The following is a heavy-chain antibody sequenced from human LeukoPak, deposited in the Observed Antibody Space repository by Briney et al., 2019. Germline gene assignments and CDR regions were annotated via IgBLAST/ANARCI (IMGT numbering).Heavy chain of an antibody. D-gene: IGHD3-9*01. V-gene: IGHV3-20*04. CDR2: INWNGGST. CDR1: GLTFDDYG. Sequence: GGSLRLSCAASGLTFDDYGMSWVRQAPGQGLEWVSGINWNGGSTGSADSVKGRFTTSKENAKKSLYLQMNSLRAEDTAVYYCARESPLSYYDILTGFSAYMDVWGKGTTVTISS. CDR3: ARESPLSYYDILTGFSAYMDV. J-gene: IGHJ6*03.